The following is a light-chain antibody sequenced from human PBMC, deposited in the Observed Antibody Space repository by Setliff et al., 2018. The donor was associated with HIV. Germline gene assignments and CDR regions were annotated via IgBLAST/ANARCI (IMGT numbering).Light chain of an antibody. J-gene: IGLJ1*01. V-gene: IGLV2-23*01. CDR2: EAS. CDR1: SSDVGAFDY. CDR3: CSYAGSSGYV. Sequence: QSALAQPASISGSPGQSITISCTGTSSDVGAFDYVSWYQQHPGKAPKLMIYEASQRPSGVSNRFSGSKSGNTASLTIPGLQAEDEADYYCCSYAGSSGYVFGTGTKVTVL.